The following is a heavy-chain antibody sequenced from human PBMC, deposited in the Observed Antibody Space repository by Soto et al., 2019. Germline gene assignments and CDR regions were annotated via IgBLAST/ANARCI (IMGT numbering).Heavy chain of an antibody. CDR2: INGDGSTT. D-gene: IGHD3-22*01. Sequence: GGSLRLSCAASGFTFSSYWIHWVRQAPGKGLVWVSRINGDGSTTAYADSVKGRFTISRDNAKNTLYLQMNSLRAEDTAVYYCARLNKDSSGYYPDYWGQGTLVTVSS. V-gene: IGHV3-74*01. J-gene: IGHJ4*02. CDR3: ARLNKDSSGYYPDY. CDR1: GFTFSSYW.